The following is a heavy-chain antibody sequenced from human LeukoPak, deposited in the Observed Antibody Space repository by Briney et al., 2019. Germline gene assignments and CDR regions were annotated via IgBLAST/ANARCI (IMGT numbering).Heavy chain of an antibody. CDR3: AKEERTTVTYYYYYYMDV. V-gene: IGHV3-30*02. Sequence: GGSLRLSCAASGFTFSSYGMHWVRQAPGKGLEWVAVVWYGGSNKYYADSVKGRFTISRDNSKNTLYLQMNSLRAEDTAVYYCAKEERTTVTYYYYYYMDVWGKGTTVTVSS. D-gene: IGHD4-11*01. CDR1: GFTFSSYG. CDR2: VWYGGSNK. J-gene: IGHJ6*03.